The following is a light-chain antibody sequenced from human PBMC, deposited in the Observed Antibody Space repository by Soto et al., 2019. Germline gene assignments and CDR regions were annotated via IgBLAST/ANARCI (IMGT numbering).Light chain of an antibody. V-gene: IGKV1-5*01. CDR2: DAS. CDR1: QSISSW. J-gene: IGKJ1*01. Sequence: DIQMTQSPSTLSASVGDRVTITCRASQSISSWLAWYQQKPGKAPKLLIYDASSLESGVPSRFSGSGSGTEFTLNISSVQSVDFATYYCQQYNSYSRTFGQGTKVEIK. CDR3: QQYNSYSRT.